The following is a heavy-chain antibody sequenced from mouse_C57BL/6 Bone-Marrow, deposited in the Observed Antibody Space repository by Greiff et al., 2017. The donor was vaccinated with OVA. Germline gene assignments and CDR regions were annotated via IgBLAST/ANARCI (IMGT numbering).Heavy chain of an antibody. J-gene: IGHJ4*01. CDR1: GYTFTDYE. CDR2: IDPETGGT. D-gene: IGHD1-1*01. V-gene: IGHV1-15*01. CDR3: TRGTTVVANYAMDY. Sequence: QVQLKESGAELVRPGASVTLSCKASGYTFTDYEMHWVKQTPVHGLEWIGAIDPETGGTAYNQKFKGKAILTADKSSSTAYMELRSLTSEDSAVYYCTRGTTVVANYAMDYWGQGTSVTVSS.